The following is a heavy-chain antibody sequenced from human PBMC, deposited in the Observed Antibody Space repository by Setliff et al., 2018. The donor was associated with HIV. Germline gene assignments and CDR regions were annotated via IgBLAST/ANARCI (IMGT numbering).Heavy chain of an antibody. Sequence: GGSLRLSCAASGFIFDRYGMHWVRQAPGKGLEWVALIWYDGSHETYADSVRGRFSISRDNSTNTAYMELSSLRSEDTAVYYCARGQLKPTGYFFDYWGLGTLVTVSS. D-gene: IGHD1-1*01. CDR2: IWYDGSHE. CDR3: ARGQLKPTGYFFDY. V-gene: IGHV3-30*02. J-gene: IGHJ4*02. CDR1: GFIFDRYG.